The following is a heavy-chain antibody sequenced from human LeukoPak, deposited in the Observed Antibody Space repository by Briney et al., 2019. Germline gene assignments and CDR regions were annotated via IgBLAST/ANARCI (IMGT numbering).Heavy chain of an antibody. D-gene: IGHD3-22*01. CDR2: ISSSGSTI. CDR1: GFTFSDYY. Sequence: GGSLRLSCAASGFTFSDYYMSWIRQAPGKGLEWVSYISSSGSTIYYADSVKGRFTISRDNAKNSLYLQMNSLRAEDTAVYHCAKVNYDGSGYHEYWGQGTLVTVSS. J-gene: IGHJ4*02. CDR3: AKVNYDGSGYHEY. V-gene: IGHV3-11*01.